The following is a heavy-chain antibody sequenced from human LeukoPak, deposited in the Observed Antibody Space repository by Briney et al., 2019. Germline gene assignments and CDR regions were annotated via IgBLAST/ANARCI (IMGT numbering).Heavy chain of an antibody. D-gene: IGHD2-2*01. CDR3: ARDYCTSTTCPNWFDP. V-gene: IGHV4-34*01. CDR1: GGSFSGYY. CDR2: INHSGST. J-gene: IGHJ5*02. Sequence: SETLSLTCAVYGGSFSGYYWSWLRQPPGKGLEWIGEINHSGSTNYNPSLKSRVTISVDTSKNQFSLKLSSVTAADTAVYYCARDYCTSTTCPNWFDPWGQGTLVTVSS.